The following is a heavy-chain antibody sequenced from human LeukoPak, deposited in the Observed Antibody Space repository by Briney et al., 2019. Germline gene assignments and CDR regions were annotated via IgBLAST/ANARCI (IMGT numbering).Heavy chain of an antibody. CDR3: TRVIVAVPGYFDYFDF. CDR1: GFTFSSYA. V-gene: IGHV3-7*01. CDR2: INQDGSNK. D-gene: IGHD6-19*01. J-gene: IGHJ4*02. Sequence: GGSLRLSCAASGFTFSSYAMSWVRQAPGKGLEGVANINQDGSNKWHLGAVKGRFTVSRDNARNSLYLQMNSLKVYDTAVYYCTRVIVAVPGYFDYFDFWGQGVLVTVPS.